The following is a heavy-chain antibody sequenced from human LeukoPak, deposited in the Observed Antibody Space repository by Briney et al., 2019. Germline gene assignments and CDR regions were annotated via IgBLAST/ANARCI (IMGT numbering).Heavy chain of an antibody. CDR1: GFNFDVYA. CDR2: ITGSGSRT. J-gene: IGHJ4*02. V-gene: IGHV3-23*01. Sequence: GGSLRLSCAASGFNFDVYAMSWVRQAPGKGLEWVATITGSGSRTDFADSMKGHFTISRDNSKNTLYLQMSGLRADDTAVYYCAKGALGCRRHYYFDHWGQGTLVTVSS. CDR3: AKGALGCRRHYYFDH. D-gene: IGHD2-15*01.